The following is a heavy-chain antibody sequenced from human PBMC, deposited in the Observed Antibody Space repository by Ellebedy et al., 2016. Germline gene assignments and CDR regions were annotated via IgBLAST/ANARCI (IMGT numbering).Heavy chain of an antibody. D-gene: IGHD2/OR15-2a*01. CDR3: ARHLFYASALKYCFDY. V-gene: IGHV3-7*01. CDR1: GFTFSRHW. Sequence: GGSLRLSCAASGFTFSRHWMSWVRQAPGQGLEWVASIKHDGSEKFFVDSVRGRFTISRDSAKSSLYLQMNSLRAEDTAVYYCARHLFYASALKYCFDYWGRGTLVTVSS. J-gene: IGHJ4*02. CDR2: IKHDGSEK.